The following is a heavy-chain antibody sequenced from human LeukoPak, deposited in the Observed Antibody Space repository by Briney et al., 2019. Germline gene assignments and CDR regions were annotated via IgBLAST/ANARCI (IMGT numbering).Heavy chain of an antibody. V-gene: IGHV4-39*07. J-gene: IGHJ4*02. D-gene: IGHD6-13*01. CDR1: GGSISSSSYY. CDR2: IYYSGST. Sequence: MASETLSLTCTVSGGSISSSSYYWGWIRQPPGKGLEWIGSIYYSGSTYYNPSLKSRVTISVDTSKNQFSLKLSSVTAADTAVYYCARLSSSWTHFHYWGQGTLVTVSS. CDR3: ARLSSSWTHFHY.